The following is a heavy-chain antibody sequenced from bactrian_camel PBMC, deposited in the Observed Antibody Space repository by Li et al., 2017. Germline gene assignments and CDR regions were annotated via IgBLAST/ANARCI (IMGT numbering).Heavy chain of an antibody. Sequence: QVQLVESGGGSALAGGSVRLSCAASGYTFNTYSWFRQAPGQEREGVAAIDTGDGSTYYLNSVEGRFTISHDNAKNTLYLQMNSLKPEDTAMYYCAARGPYCYTKLSVRDFTYWGQGTQVTVS. CDR1: GYTFNTYS. V-gene: IGHV3S1*01. CDR2: IDTGDGST. D-gene: IGHD2*01. J-gene: IGHJ6*01. CDR3: AARGPYCYTKLSVRDFTY.